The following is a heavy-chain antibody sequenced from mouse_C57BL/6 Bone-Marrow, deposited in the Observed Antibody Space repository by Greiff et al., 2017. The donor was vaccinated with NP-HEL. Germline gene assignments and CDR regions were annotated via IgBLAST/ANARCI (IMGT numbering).Heavy chain of an antibody. V-gene: IGHV2-2*01. CDR3: ATRGLLRGGAMDY. CDR1: GFSLTSYG. J-gene: IGHJ4*01. D-gene: IGHD2-3*01. Sequence: QVQLQQSGPGLVQPSQSLSITCTVSGFSLTSYGVHWVRQSPGKGLEWLGVIWSGGSTDYNAAFISRLSISKDNSKSQVFFKMNSLQADDTAIDYCATRGLLRGGAMDYWGQGTSVTVSS. CDR2: IWSGGST.